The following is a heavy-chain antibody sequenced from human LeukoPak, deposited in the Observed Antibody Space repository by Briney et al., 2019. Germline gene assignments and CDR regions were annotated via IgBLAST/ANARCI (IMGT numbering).Heavy chain of an antibody. D-gene: IGHD6-13*01. CDR1: GFTFSSYG. Sequence: GGSLRLSCAASGFTFSSYGMSWVRQAPGKGLEWVSYISSSGSTIYYADSVKGRFTISRDNAKNSLYLQMNSLRAEDTAVYYCARAQASSWYYRNYYYYMDVWGKGTTVTISS. J-gene: IGHJ6*03. CDR3: ARAQASSWYYRNYYYYMDV. V-gene: IGHV3-48*04. CDR2: ISSSGSTI.